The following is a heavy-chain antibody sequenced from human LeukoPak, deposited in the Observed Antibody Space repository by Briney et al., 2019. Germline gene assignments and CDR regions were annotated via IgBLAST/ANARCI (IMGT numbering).Heavy chain of an antibody. Sequence: GGSLRLSCAASGFTFTTYAMSWVRQAPGKGLEWVSGISGSGDSTYYADSVKGRFTISRDNAKNSLYLQMNSLRAEDTAVYYCASSVCSSTSCYRTIFFDYWGQGTLVTVSS. CDR1: GFTFTTYA. CDR2: ISGSGDST. J-gene: IGHJ4*02. V-gene: IGHV3-23*01. D-gene: IGHD2-2*01. CDR3: ASSVCSSTSCYRTIFFDY.